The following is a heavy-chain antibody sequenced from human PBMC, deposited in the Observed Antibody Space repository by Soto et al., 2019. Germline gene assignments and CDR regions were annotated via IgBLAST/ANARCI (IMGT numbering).Heavy chain of an antibody. V-gene: IGHV3-74*01. CDR3: RVFIGELSTDF. D-gene: IGHD3-10*01. CDR1: GFAFSNYW. Sequence: PGGSLRLSCVASGFAFSNYWMHWVRQTPGEGLLWVSQIKSDGSRIDYADSVKGRYTTSRDNAKNTLYLQINSLGAEDTGVYYCRVFIGELSTDFWGQGTLVTVSS. CDR2: IKSDGSRI. J-gene: IGHJ4*02.